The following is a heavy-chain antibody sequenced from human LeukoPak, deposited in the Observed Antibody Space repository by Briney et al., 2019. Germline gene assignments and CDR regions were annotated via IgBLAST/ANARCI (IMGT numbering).Heavy chain of an antibody. V-gene: IGHV3-30*03. CDR3: ARSGFGEFYYGMDV. Sequence: PGRSLRLSCAASGFTFSSYGMHWVRQAPGKGLEWVAVISYDGSNKYYADSVKGRFTISRDNSKNTLYLQMNSLRAEDTAVYYCARSGFGEFYYGMDVWGQGTTVTVSS. D-gene: IGHD3-10*01. CDR1: GFTFSSYG. J-gene: IGHJ6*02. CDR2: ISYDGSNK.